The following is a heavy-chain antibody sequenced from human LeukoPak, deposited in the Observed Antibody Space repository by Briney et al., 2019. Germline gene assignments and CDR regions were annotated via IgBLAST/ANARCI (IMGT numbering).Heavy chain of an antibody. J-gene: IGHJ4*02. V-gene: IGHV1-8*01. CDR1: GYTFTSYD. CDR3: ARGGVGAGFDY. CDR2: MNPKSGNT. Sequence: AXVKVSCKASGYTFTSYDINWVRQAPGQGLEWMGWMNPKSGNTDYAQKLQGRVNMNRNTYKSTAYMELSSLRSEDTAVYYCARGGVGAGFDYWGQGTLVTVSS. D-gene: IGHD1-26*01.